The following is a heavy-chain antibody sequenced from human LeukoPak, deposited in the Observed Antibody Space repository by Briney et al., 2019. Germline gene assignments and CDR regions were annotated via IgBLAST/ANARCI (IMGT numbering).Heavy chain of an antibody. CDR3: ARGCIPAALSYFQH. V-gene: IGHV4-59*01. CDR1: GCSISSDY. CDR2: IYCSGTT. Sequence: PSETLSLSCTVTGCSISSDYWSWIRQPPGKGLEWIGYIYCSGTTNYNPSHQRRVTISVDTSKNQFSLKLSSVTAADTAVYYCARGCIPAALSYFQHWGQGTLVTVSS. J-gene: IGHJ1*01. D-gene: IGHD6-13*01.